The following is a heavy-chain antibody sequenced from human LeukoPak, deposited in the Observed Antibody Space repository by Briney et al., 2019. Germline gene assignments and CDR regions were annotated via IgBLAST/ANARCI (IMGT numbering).Heavy chain of an antibody. CDR1: GGSISSSSYY. V-gene: IGHV4-39*07. CDR3: ARRAGGYSHPYDY. CDR2: IYYRGST. D-gene: IGHD4-23*01. J-gene: IGHJ4*02. Sequence: SETLSLTCTVSGGSISSSSYYWGWIRQPPGKGLEWIGSIYYRGSTYYNPSLKSRVTISVDTSKNQFSLKLSSVTAADTAVYYCARRAGGYSHPYDYWGQGILVTVSS.